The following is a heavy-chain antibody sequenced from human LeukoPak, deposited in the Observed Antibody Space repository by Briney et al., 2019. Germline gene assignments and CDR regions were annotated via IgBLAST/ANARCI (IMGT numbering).Heavy chain of an antibody. CDR3: ARVSWNYFFDY. CDR1: GYSISSGYY. D-gene: IGHD1-7*01. Sequence: SETLSLTCTVSGYSISSGYYWGWTRQPPGKGLEWIGTLYHSGSTYYNPSLKSRVTISVDTSKNQFSLKVSSVTAADTAVYYCARVSWNYFFDYWGQGTLVTVSS. V-gene: IGHV4-38-2*02. CDR2: LYHSGST. J-gene: IGHJ4*02.